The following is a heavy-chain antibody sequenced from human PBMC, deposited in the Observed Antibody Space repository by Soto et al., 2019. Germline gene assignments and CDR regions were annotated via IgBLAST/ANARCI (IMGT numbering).Heavy chain of an antibody. CDR1: GFTFSNSW. J-gene: IGHJ4*02. CDR3: ARTRTAFYRYYFDS. V-gene: IGHV3-74*01. D-gene: IGHD2-21*02. CDR2: INADGTST. Sequence: GGSLRLSCAASGFTFSNSWMHWVRQVSGKGLEWVSRINADGTSTSYADSVKGRFTISKDFSKNTVSLQMIGLRVDDTAVYYCARTRTAFYRYYFDSWGQGALVTVS.